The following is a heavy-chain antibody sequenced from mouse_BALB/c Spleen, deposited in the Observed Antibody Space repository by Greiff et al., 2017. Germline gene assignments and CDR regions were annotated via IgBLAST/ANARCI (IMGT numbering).Heavy chain of an antibody. CDR1: GYSITSGYY. CDR3: ARGGLLPPWFAY. D-gene: IGHD2-3*01. J-gene: IGHJ3*01. Sequence: EVQLQESGPGLVKPSQSLSLTCSVTGYSITSGYYWNWIRQFPGNKLEWMGYISYDGSNNYNPSLKNRISITRDTSKNQFFLKLNSVTTEDTATYYCARGGLLPPWFAYWGQGTLVTVSA. V-gene: IGHV3-6*02. CDR2: ISYDGSN.